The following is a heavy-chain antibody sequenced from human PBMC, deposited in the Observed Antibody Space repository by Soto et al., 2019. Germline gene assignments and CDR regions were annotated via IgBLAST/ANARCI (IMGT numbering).Heavy chain of an antibody. CDR1: GFTFSSNA. D-gene: IGHD1-26*01. CDR3: ARDVESGSSQYYYYFYGMDV. J-gene: IGHJ6*02. CDR2: LSYDGSNK. Sequence: GGSLRLSCAASGFTFSSNAMHWVRQAPGKGLEWVAVLSYDGSNKYYADSVKGRFTISRDNSKNTLYLQVDSLRTEDTALYYCARDVESGSSQYYYYFYGMDVWGQGTTVTVSS. V-gene: IGHV3-30-3*01.